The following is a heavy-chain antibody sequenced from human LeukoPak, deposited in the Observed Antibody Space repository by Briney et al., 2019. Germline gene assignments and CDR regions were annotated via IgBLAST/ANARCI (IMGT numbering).Heavy chain of an antibody. J-gene: IGHJ3*02. D-gene: IGHD4-17*01. CDR2: ISYIGTT. V-gene: IGHV4-59*11. CDR3: ARDLVTVTKGFDI. Sequence: SETLSLTCAVSDDSFSRHYWTWIRQPPGKGLEWIGYISYIGTTNYNPSLKSRVTLSIDTSKNQFSLKLSSVTAADTAVYYCARDLVTVTKGFDIWGQGTMVSVSS. CDR1: DDSFSRHY.